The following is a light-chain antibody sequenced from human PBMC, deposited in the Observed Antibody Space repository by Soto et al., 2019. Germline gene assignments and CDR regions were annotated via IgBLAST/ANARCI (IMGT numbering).Light chain of an antibody. CDR3: CSFAGSSTLV. Sequence: QSALTQPASVSGSPGQSITISCTGASSDVANYNLVSWYQQHPGKAPKRMIYEGTKRPSGVSNRFSGSKSGNTASLTISGLQAEDEADYYCCSFAGSSTLVFGGGTKVTVL. J-gene: IGLJ2*01. CDR1: SSDVANYNL. V-gene: IGLV2-23*01. CDR2: EGT.